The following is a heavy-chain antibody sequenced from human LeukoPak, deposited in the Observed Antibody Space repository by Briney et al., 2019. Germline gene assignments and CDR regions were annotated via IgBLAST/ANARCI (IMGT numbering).Heavy chain of an antibody. Sequence: GGSLRLSCAASGFTFDDYAMHWVRQAPGKGLEWVSGISWNSGSIGYADSVKGRFTISRDNAKNSLYLQMNSLRAEDTAVYYCARDHRASYGDYGWGQGTLVTVSS. D-gene: IGHD4-17*01. CDR3: ARDHRASYGDYG. J-gene: IGHJ4*02. V-gene: IGHV3-9*01. CDR1: GFTFDDYA. CDR2: ISWNSGSI.